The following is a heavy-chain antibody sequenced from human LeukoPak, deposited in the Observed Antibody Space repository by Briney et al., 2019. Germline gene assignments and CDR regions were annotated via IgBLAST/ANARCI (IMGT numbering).Heavy chain of an antibody. CDR3: EGLLDY. CDR1: GFRASDYY. J-gene: IGHJ4*02. CDR2: IRGSGDT. Sequence: GGSLRLSCAVSGFRASDYYMSWVRQAPGKGLEWVALIRGSGDTFYGDSVKGRFTISRDNSKDTLYLQMNSLRAEDTAVYYCEGLLDYWGQGTLVTVSS. V-gene: IGHV3-66*01.